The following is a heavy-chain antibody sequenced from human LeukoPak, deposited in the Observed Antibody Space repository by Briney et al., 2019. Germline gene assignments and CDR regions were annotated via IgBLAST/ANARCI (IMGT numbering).Heavy chain of an antibody. Sequence: SETLSLTRSVSGASVSNHYCTWIRQPPGKRLEWIGYAYYSGSTNYNASLKSRVTISVDTSKNQFSLRLNSVTAADTAVYYCAISYGGYVLDSWGQGTLVIVSS. D-gene: IGHD5-12*01. J-gene: IGHJ4*02. CDR1: GASVSNHY. CDR2: AYYSGST. CDR3: AISYGGYVLDS. V-gene: IGHV4-59*02.